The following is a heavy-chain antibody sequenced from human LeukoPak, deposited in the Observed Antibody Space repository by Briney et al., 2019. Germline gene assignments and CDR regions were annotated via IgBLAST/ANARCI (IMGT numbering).Heavy chain of an antibody. J-gene: IGHJ4*02. CDR1: GFTLSDYW. CDR3: VRDGGGTTPYDC. D-gene: IGHD1-7*01. V-gene: IGHV3-74*01. CDR2: ISPDGRNI. Sequence: GGSLRLSCAASGFTLSDYWMNWVRQVPGKGPVWVSHISPDGRNIAYADSVKGRFTLSRDSAKNTLYLQMNSLRVGDTAVYYCVRDGGGTTPYDCWGQGTLVTVSS.